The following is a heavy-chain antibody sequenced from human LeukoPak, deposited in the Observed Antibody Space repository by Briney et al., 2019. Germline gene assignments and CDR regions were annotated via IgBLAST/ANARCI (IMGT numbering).Heavy chain of an antibody. J-gene: IGHJ5*02. CDR3: ARYDYGDYPGRLGFDP. D-gene: IGHD4-17*01. Sequence: GASVKVSCTASGYTFTGYYMHWVRQAPGQGLEWMGWINPNSGGTNYAQKFQGRVTMTRDTSISTAYMELSRLRSDDTAVYYCARYDYGDYPGRLGFDPWGQGTLVTVSS. CDR1: GYTFTGYY. CDR2: INPNSGGT. V-gene: IGHV1-2*02.